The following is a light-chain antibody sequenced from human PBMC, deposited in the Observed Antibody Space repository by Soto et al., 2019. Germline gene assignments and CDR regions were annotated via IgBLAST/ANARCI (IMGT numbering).Light chain of an antibody. V-gene: IGLV2-11*01. CDR2: DVT. CDR1: SSDVGGYNY. J-gene: IGLJ1*01. CDR3: CSYAGNPYV. Sequence: QSVLTQPRSVSGSPGQSVTISCTGTSSDVGGYNYVSWYQQHPGKAPKLMIYDVTKRPSGVPDRFSGSKSGYTASLTISGLQAEDEADYYCCSYAGNPYVFGTGTQLTVL.